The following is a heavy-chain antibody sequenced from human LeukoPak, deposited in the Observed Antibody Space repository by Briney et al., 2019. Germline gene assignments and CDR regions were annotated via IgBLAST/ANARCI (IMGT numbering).Heavy chain of an antibody. D-gene: IGHD2-15*01. CDR2: IYSGDSDT. CDR1: GYSFTSYW. J-gene: IGHJ4*02. CDR3: ARRRCSGGSCYPRGSYVDY. V-gene: IGHV5-51*01. Sequence: GESLKISCKGSGYSFTSYWIGWVRQMPGKGLEWMGIIYSGDSDTGYSPSFQGQVTISADKSISTAYLQWSSLKASDTAMYYCARRRCSGGSCYPRGSYVDYWGQGTLVTVSS.